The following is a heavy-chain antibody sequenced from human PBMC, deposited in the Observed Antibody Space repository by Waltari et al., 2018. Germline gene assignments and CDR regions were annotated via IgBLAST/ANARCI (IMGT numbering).Heavy chain of an antibody. Sequence: EVQLVESGGGLVQPGGSLRPSCAASGFTVSSNYMSWVRQAPGKGLEWVSLSYSGGSTYYADSVKGRFTISRDNSKNTLYLQMNSLRAEDTAVYYCARKMSAAGLDAFDIWGQGTMVTVSS. CDR1: GFTVSSNY. CDR3: ARKMSAAGLDAFDI. D-gene: IGHD6-13*01. J-gene: IGHJ3*02. V-gene: IGHV3-66*02. CDR2: SYSGGST.